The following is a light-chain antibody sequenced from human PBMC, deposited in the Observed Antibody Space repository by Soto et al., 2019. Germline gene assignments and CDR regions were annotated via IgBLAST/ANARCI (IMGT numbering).Light chain of an antibody. J-gene: IGKJ1*01. CDR3: QEYDSFSLT. Sequence: DIQMTQSPSTLSASVGDTVTITCRSNQRMSGWLAWHQPKPGKAPKLLTYDVSALKRGGPPRFSGSGSGTAFTRTIGSLQTDDFATDDCQEYDSFSLTFGQGTKVEIK. CDR1: QRMSGW. V-gene: IGKV1-5*01. CDR2: DVS.